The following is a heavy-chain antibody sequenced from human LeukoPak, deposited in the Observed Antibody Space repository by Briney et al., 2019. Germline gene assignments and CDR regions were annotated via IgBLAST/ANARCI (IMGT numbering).Heavy chain of an antibody. Sequence: GASVKVSCKTSGFTFTTHDINWVRQATGKGLEWMGWMNPGSGDTGYEQRFQGRVTMTRDTAINTAYMELSSLRSEDAAVYYCARGLGSYDTIWYPPLRYWGQGTLVTVSS. CDR3: ARGLGSYDTIWYPPLRY. CDR1: GFTFTTHD. D-gene: IGHD3-22*01. J-gene: IGHJ4*02. V-gene: IGHV1-8*01. CDR2: MNPGSGDT.